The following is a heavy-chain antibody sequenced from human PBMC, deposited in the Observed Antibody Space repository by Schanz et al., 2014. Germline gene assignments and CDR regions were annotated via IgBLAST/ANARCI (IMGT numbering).Heavy chain of an antibody. V-gene: IGHV1-69*02. CDR3: ARIIDGDYLY. CDR2: IIPILGIA. J-gene: IGHJ4*02. D-gene: IGHD4-17*01. Sequence: QVQLVQSEAEVKKPGSSVKVSCKASGGTFSSYTISWVRQAPGQGLEWMGRIIPILGIANYAQNFQGRVTITADTSTTTVYMDLASLTSDDTAVYFCARIIDGDYLYWGQGTLVTVSS. CDR1: GGTFSSYT.